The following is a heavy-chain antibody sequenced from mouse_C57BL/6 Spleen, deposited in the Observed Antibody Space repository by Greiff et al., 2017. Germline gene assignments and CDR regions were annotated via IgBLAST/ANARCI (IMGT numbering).Heavy chain of an antibody. CDR2: IHPNSGST. Sequence: QVQLQQPGAELVKPGASVKLSCKASGYTFTSYWMHWVKQRPGQGLEWIGMIHPNSGSTTYNEKFKSKATMTVDTSSSTAYMQLSSLTSEDSAVYYCGRWAEYSNYDEPAGWGQGTTVTVSA. D-gene: IGHD2-5*01. CDR3: GRWAEYSNYDEPAG. CDR1: GYTFTSYW. J-gene: IGHJ3*01. V-gene: IGHV1-64*01.